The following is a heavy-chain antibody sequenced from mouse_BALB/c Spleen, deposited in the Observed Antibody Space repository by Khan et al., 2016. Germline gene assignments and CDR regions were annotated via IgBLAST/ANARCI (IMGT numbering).Heavy chain of an antibody. CDR3: AEDYYGSNWFAY. Sequence: QIQLVQSGPELKKPGETVKISCKASGYTFTNYGMNWVKQAPGKGLKWMGWINTNTGEPTYAEEFKGRFAFSLETSASTAYLQINNLKNEDTATYFCAEDYYGSNWFAYGGQGTLVTVSA. J-gene: IGHJ3*01. CDR2: INTNTGEP. CDR1: GYTFTNYG. D-gene: IGHD1-1*01. V-gene: IGHV9-3*02.